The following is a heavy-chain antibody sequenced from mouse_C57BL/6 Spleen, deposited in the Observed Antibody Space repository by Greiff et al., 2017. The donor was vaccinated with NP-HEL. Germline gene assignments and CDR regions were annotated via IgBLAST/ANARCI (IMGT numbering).Heavy chain of an antibody. CDR2: IHPNSGST. V-gene: IGHV1-64*01. J-gene: IGHJ2*01. CDR3: ARPLITTVVATPYYDY. D-gene: IGHD1-1*01. CDR1: GYTFTSYW. Sequence: VQLQQPGAELVKPGASVKLSCKASGYTFTSYWMHWVKQRPGQGLEWIGMIHPNSGSTNYNEKFKSKATLTVDKSSSTAYMQLSSLTSEDSAVYYFARPLITTVVATPYYDYWGQGTTLTVSS.